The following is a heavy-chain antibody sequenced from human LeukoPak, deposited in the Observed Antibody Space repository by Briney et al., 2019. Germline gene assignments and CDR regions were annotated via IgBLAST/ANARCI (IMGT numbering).Heavy chain of an antibody. CDR1: GGSISSYY. D-gene: IGHD4-23*01. Sequence: SETLSLTCTVSGGSISSYYWTWIRQPPGKGLEWIGYIYYSGSTNYNPSLKSRVTISVDTSKNQFSPKLSSVTAADTAVYYCATLTTVVTPFYFDYWGQGTLVTVSS. CDR2: IYYSGST. V-gene: IGHV4-59*08. CDR3: ATLTTVVTPFYFDY. J-gene: IGHJ4*02.